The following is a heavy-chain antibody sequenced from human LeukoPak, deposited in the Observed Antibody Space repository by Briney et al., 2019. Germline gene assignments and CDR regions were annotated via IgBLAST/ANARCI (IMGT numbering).Heavy chain of an antibody. V-gene: IGHV1-69*13. CDR1: GGTFSSYA. Sequence: SVKVSCKASGGTFSSYAISWVRQAPGQGLEWMGGITPIFGTANYAQKFQGRVTITADESTSTAYMELSSLRSEDTAVYYCARDFGYGGNSDWFDPWGQGTLVTVSS. D-gene: IGHD4-23*01. J-gene: IGHJ5*02. CDR3: ARDFGYGGNSDWFDP. CDR2: ITPIFGTA.